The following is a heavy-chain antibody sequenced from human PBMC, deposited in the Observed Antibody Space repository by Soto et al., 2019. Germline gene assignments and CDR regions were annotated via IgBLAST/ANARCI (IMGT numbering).Heavy chain of an antibody. J-gene: IGHJ6*02. V-gene: IGHV3-23*01. CDR2: ISGSGGST. Sequence: GGSLRLSCAASGFTFSSYAMSWVRQAPGKGLEWVSAISGSGGSTYYADSVKGRFTISRDNSKNTLYLQMSSLRAEDTAVYYCAKGLYYDILTFTYGMDVWGQGTTVTVSS. CDR3: AKGLYYDILTFTYGMDV. D-gene: IGHD3-9*01. CDR1: GFTFSSYA.